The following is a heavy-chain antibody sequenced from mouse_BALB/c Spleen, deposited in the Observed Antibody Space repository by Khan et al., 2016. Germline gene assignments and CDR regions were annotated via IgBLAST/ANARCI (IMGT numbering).Heavy chain of an antibody. D-gene: IGHD2-2*01. J-gene: IGHJ4*01. CDR2: ITYSGTT. Sequence: VQLKESGPGLVKPSQSLSLTCTVTGYSITSDYAWNWIRQFPGNKLEWMGYITYSGTTTYNPSLKSRISITRDTLKNQFFLQLNSVTTEDTATYYCARWLDALDYWGQGTSVTVSS. V-gene: IGHV3-2*02. CDR1: GYSITSDYA. CDR3: ARWLDALDY.